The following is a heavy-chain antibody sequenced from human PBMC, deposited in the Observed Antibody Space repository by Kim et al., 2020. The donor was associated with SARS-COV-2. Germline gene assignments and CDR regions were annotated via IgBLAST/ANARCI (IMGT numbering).Heavy chain of an antibody. CDR1: GFTFSSYS. CDR3: ARDLSGIVVVPAARDDAFDI. J-gene: IGHJ3*02. V-gene: IGHV3-21*01. Sequence: GGSLRLSCAASGFTFSSYSMNWVRQAPGKGLEWVSSISSSSSYIYYADSVKGRFTISRDNAKNSLYLQMNSLRAEDTAVYYCARDLSGIVVVPAARDDAFDIWGQGTMVTVSS. CDR2: ISSSSSYI. D-gene: IGHD2-2*01.